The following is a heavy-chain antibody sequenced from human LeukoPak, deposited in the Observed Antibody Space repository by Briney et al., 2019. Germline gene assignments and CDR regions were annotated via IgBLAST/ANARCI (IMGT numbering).Heavy chain of an antibody. V-gene: IGHV4-59*12. CDR3: AREGEELLWFGESSYGMDV. J-gene: IGHJ6*02. CDR1: GGSISSYY. CDR2: IYYSGST. Sequence: PSETLSLTCTVSGGSISSYYWSWIRQPPGKGLEWIGYIYYSGSTNYNPSLKSRVTISVDTSKNQFSLKLSSVTAADTAVYYCAREGEELLWFGESSYGMDVWGQGTTVTVSS. D-gene: IGHD3-10*01.